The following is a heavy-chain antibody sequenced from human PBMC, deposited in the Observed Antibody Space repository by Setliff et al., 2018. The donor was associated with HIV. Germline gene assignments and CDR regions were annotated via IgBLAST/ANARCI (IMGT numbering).Heavy chain of an antibody. J-gene: IGHJ1*01. CDR2: IYYSGST. Sequence: PSETLSLTCTVSGGFISSGFYYWNWIRQHPGKGLEWIGYIYYSGSTYYNPSLKSRVTISVDTSKNQFSLKLSSVTAADTAVYYCASTKVTPHGRYFQHWGQGTLVTVSS. CDR1: GGFISSGFYY. D-gene: IGHD4-4*01. V-gene: IGHV4-31*03. CDR3: ASTKVTPHGRYFQH.